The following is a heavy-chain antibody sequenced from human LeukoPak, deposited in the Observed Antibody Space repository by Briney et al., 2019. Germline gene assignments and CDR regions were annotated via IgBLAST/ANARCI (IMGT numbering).Heavy chain of an antibody. D-gene: IGHD5-24*01. CDR2: INQDGSQN. J-gene: IGHJ5*01. CDR1: GFSLGNYR. Sequence: GGSLRLSCTASGFSLGNYRMGWVRQASGKGLEWVANINQDGSQNRYVDSVKGRFIIFRDNAKNSLFLQMNSLRADDTAVYYCAKVDGYNNGWYDSWGQGTLVIVSS. V-gene: IGHV3-7*01. CDR3: AKVDGYNNGWYDS.